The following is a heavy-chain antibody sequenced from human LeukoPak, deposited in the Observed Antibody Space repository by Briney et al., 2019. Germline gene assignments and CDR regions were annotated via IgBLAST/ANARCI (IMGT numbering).Heavy chain of an antibody. J-gene: IGHJ4*02. CDR1: GFTFSTYS. CDR2: IGSSTTTI. D-gene: IGHD2-2*01. V-gene: IGHV3-48*04. Sequence: GGSLRLSCAASGFTFSTYSITWVRQAPGKGLEWVSYIGSSTTTIYYADSVKGRFTISRDDARNSLYLQMNSLRAEDTAVYYCARRERTWAVPAARTMGFEDYWGQGTLVTVSS. CDR3: ARRERTWAVPAARTMGFEDY.